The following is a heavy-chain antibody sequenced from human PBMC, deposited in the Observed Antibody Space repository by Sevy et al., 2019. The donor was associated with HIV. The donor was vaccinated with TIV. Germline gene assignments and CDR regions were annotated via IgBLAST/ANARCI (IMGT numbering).Heavy chain of an antibody. CDR1: GFAFSSYE. V-gene: IGHV3-48*03. Sequence: GGSLRLSCAASGFAFSSYEMNWVGQAPGKGLEWVSYISNSGTAIYYSDSVKGRFTISRDNARNSLFLQMNSLRAEDTAVYYCARDLPPSATTVAHFDCWGQGTLVTVSS. CDR2: ISNSGTAI. J-gene: IGHJ4*02. D-gene: IGHD4-17*01. CDR3: ARDLPPSATTVAHFDC.